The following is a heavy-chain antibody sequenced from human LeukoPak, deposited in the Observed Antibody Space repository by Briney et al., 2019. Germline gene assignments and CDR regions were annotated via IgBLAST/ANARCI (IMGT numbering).Heavy chain of an antibody. J-gene: IGHJ6*03. Sequence: SETLSLTCTVSGGSISSSSYYWGWIRQPPGKGLEWIGSIYYSGSTYYNPSLKSRVTISVDTSKTQFSLKLSSVTAADTAVYYCARASTYYDFWSGYWTLDYYYYMDVWGKGTTVTVSS. CDR1: GGSISSSSYY. CDR2: IYYSGST. D-gene: IGHD3-3*01. V-gene: IGHV4-39*01. CDR3: ARASTYYDFWSGYWTLDYYYYMDV.